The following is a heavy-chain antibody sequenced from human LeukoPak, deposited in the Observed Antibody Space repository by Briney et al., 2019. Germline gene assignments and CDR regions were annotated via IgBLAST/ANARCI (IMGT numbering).Heavy chain of an antibody. V-gene: IGHV3-30*02. D-gene: IGHD2-21*02. CDR2: LWFDGSHQ. CDR3: AKGDGTLTFDY. CDR1: GFTFRTYG. J-gene: IGHJ4*02. Sequence: GGSLRLSCAASGFTFRTYGMHWVRQTPGKGLEWVAFLWFDGSHQYYADSVRGRFIISRDSSNNTLYLQMNSLRADDTAVYYCAKGDGTLTFDYWGQGTLVTVSS.